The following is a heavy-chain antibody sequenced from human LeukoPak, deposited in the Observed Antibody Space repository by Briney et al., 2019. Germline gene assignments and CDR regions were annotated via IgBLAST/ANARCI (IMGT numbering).Heavy chain of an antibody. V-gene: IGHV4-34*01. CDR2: INHSGST. D-gene: IGHD2-2*01. CDR1: GGSFSGYY. J-gene: IGHJ5*02. Sequence: PSETKSLTCAVYGGSFSGYYWSRIRQPPGKGLEWIGEINHSGSTNYNPSLKSRVTISVDTSKNQFSLKLSSVTAADTAVYYCARHPAYCSSTSCSNNWFDPWGQGTLVTVSS. CDR3: ARHPAYCSSTSCSNNWFDP.